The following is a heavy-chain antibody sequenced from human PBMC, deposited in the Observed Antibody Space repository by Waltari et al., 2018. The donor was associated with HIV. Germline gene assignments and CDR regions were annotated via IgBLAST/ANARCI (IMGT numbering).Heavy chain of an antibody. CDR2: INHSGTT. J-gene: IGHJ4*02. CDR3: ARGTYRNGGGLPFDF. D-gene: IGHD2-15*01. CDR1: GASFNDYY. Sequence: VQLQQWGAGLLKPSETLSRTCAVYGASFNDYYWSWIRQTPGKGLEGIGEINHSGTTNYNPSLKSRVAMSLDTSKNQFSLNLTSVTAADTAMYYCARGTYRNGGGLPFDFWDQGTLVTVSS. V-gene: IGHV4-34*02.